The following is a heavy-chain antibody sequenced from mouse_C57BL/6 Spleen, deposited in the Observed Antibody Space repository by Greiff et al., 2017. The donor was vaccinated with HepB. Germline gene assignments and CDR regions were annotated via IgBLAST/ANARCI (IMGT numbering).Heavy chain of an antibody. CDR3: ARGGNYVDY. V-gene: IGHV1-63*01. J-gene: IGHJ2*01. CDR1: GYTFTNYW. CDR2: IYPGGGYT. Sequence: VQRVESGAELVRPGTSVKMSCKASGYTFTNYWIGWAKQRPGHGLEWIGDIYPGGGYTNYNEKFKGKATLTADKSSSAAYMQFSSLTSEDSAIYYCARGGNYVDYWGQGTTLTVSS.